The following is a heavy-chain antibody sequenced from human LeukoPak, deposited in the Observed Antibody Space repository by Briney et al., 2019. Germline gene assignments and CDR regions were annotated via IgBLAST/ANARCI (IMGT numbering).Heavy chain of an antibody. V-gene: IGHV4-4*07. CDR2: IYTSGTT. CDR1: GGSISGYY. D-gene: IGHD2-15*01. CDR3: ARHRRHRINWFDP. Sequence: SETLSLTCTVSGGSISGYYWSWIRQPAGKGLEWIGRIYTSGTTHDNPSLKSRVTMSVDTSKNQVSLKLSSVTAADTAVYYCARHRRHRINWFDPWGQGTLVTVSS. J-gene: IGHJ5*02.